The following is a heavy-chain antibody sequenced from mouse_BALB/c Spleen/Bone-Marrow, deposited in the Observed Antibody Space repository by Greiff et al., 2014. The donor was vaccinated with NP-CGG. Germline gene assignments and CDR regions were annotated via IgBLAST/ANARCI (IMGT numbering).Heavy chain of an antibody. D-gene: IGHD2-1*01. Sequence: VKLMESGAGLARPGASAKLSCKASGYTFTSYWMQWVKQRPGQGLQWIRAIYPGDGDTRYTQKFRGKATLTADKSSNTAYMQLSSLTSEDSAVYFCASPYGNYDAMDYWGQGTSVTVSS. CDR2: IYPGDGDT. J-gene: IGHJ4*01. CDR3: ASPYGNYDAMDY. V-gene: IGHV1-87*01. CDR1: GYTFTSYW.